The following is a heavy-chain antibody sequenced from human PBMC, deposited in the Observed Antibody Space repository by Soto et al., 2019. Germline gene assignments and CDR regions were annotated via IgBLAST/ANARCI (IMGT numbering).Heavy chain of an antibody. CDR2: ISGSGANT. J-gene: IGHJ6*02. Sequence: GGSLRLSCAASGFTFSSYAMSWVRQAPGKGLGWVSAISGSGANTYYADSVKGRFTISRDNSKNTLYLQMNSLRAEDTAIYYCATLIRFLDMDVWGQGTTVTVSS. CDR3: ATLIRFLDMDV. CDR1: GFTFSSYA. V-gene: IGHV3-23*01. D-gene: IGHD3-3*01.